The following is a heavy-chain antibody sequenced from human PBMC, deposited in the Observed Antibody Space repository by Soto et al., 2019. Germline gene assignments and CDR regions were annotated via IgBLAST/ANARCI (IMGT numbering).Heavy chain of an antibody. Sequence: ASVKVSCKASGFTFTSSAVQWVRQARGQRLEWIGWIVVGSGNTNYAQKFQERVTITRDMSTSTAYMELSSLRSEDTAVYYCAALRGIAGAGKEIYYYYGMDVWGQGTTVTVSS. V-gene: IGHV1-58*01. CDR1: GFTFTSSA. J-gene: IGHJ6*02. CDR2: IVVGSGNT. D-gene: IGHD6-13*01. CDR3: AALRGIAGAGKEIYYYYGMDV.